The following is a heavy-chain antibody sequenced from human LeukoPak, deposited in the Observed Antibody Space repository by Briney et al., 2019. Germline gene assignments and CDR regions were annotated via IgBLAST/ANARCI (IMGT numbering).Heavy chain of an antibody. V-gene: IGHV3-21*01. Sequence: GGSLRLSCTASEFTFSVYTMNWVRQAPGKGLEWVSSISPSSSSTYYADSVRGRFTVSRDNAKKSLSLQMNSLRVEDTAIYYCARETYNDFWSGLNWFDPWGQGTLVTVSS. CDR3: ARETYNDFWSGLNWFDP. D-gene: IGHD3-3*01. CDR2: ISPSSSST. J-gene: IGHJ5*02. CDR1: EFTFSVYT.